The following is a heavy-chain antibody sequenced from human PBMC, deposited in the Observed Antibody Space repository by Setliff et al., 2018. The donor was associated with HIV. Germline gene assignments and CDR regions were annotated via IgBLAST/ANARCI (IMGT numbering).Heavy chain of an antibody. CDR1: GFTFSTYW. D-gene: IGHD6-13*01. V-gene: IGHV3-7*01. Sequence: GGSLRLSCAASGFTFSTYWMSWVRQAPGKGLEWVANINQYGSEKYYVDSVKGRFTISRDNAKKSLDLQMNSLRVDDTAVYYCAREMAATAHPDDPYFQHWGQGTLVTVSS. J-gene: IGHJ1*01. CDR2: INQYGSEK. CDR3: AREMAATAHPDDPYFQH.